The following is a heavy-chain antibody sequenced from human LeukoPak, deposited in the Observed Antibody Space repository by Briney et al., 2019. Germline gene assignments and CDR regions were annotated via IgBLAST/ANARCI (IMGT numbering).Heavy chain of an antibody. V-gene: IGHV4-61*02. CDR1: GDSISSGTYY. CDR2: IYTSGST. D-gene: IGHD6-19*01. J-gene: IGHJ4*02. CDR3: ATAGIAVAGTDTAPDY. Sequence: SQTLSLTCTVSGDSISSGTYYWIWIRQPAGKGLEWIGRIYTSGSTNYNPSLKSRVTISVDTSKNQFSLKLNSVTAADTAVYYCATAGIAVAGTDTAPDYWGQGTLVTVSS.